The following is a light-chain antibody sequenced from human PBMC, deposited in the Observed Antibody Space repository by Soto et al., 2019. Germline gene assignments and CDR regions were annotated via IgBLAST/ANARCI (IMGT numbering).Light chain of an antibody. V-gene: IGLV2-23*02. CDR3: CSRGGSRPTYV. J-gene: IGLJ1*01. CDR2: EVT. CDR1: DSDVGSYNA. Sequence: QSALTQPASVSGSPGQSITISCTGTDSDVGSYNAVSWYQQHPGKAPKLVIYEVTTRPSGVSDRFSGSKSANTASLTISGIQAEDEAEYPCCSRGGSRPTYVFGSGTKLTVL.